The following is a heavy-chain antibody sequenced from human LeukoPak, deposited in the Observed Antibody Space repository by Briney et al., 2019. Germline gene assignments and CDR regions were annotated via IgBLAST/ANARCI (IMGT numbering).Heavy chain of an antibody. D-gene: IGHD2-15*01. CDR2: IIPILGIA. V-gene: IGHV1-69*04. J-gene: IGHJ5*02. Sequence: SVKVSCKASGYTFTGYYMHWVRQAPGQGLEWMGRIIPILGIANYAQKFQGRVTITADKSTSTAYMELSSLRSEDTAVYYCARDCLYCSGGRFDPWGQGTLVTVSS. CDR1: GYTFTGYY. CDR3: ARDCLYCSGGRFDP.